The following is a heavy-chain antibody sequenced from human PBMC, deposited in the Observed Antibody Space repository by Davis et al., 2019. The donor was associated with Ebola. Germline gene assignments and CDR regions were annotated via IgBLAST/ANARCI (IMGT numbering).Heavy chain of an antibody. CDR2: INHSGST. V-gene: IGHV4-34*01. Sequence: MPSETLSLTCAVSGGSISSGGYYWSWIRQPPGKGLEWIGEINHSGSTNYNPSLKSRVTISVDTSKNQFSLKLSSVTAADTAVYYCARGPRVGALFDYWGQGTLVTVSS. CDR1: GGSISSGGYY. J-gene: IGHJ4*02. D-gene: IGHD1-26*01. CDR3: ARGPRVGALFDY.